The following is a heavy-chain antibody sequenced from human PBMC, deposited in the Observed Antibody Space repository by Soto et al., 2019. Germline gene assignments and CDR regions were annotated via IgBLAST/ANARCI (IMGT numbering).Heavy chain of an antibody. V-gene: IGHV1-2*02. CDR3: ATWDSNIRDC. D-gene: IGHD1-26*01. CDR1: GYPFTGYY. CDR2: INPNSGGT. J-gene: IGHJ4*02. Sequence: ASVKVSCKDSGYPFTGYYMHCERQDPGQGLEWMGWINPNSGGTNYARKFQGRVTITRHTYISTSAMALSRLRSDDTAVYYCATWDSNIRDCWEQGTLVTVYS.